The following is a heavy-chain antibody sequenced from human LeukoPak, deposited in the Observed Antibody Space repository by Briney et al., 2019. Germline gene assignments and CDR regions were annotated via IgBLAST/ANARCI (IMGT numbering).Heavy chain of an antibody. Sequence: PSETLSLTCAVYGGSFSGYYWSWIRQPPGKGLEWIGEINHSGSTNYNPSLKSRVTISVDTSKNQFSLKLSSVTAADTAVYYCARDPYYYDSRLPMPDAFDIWGQGTMVTVSS. CDR3: ARDPYYYDSRLPMPDAFDI. J-gene: IGHJ3*02. V-gene: IGHV4-34*01. CDR1: GGSFSGYY. CDR2: INHSGST. D-gene: IGHD3-22*01.